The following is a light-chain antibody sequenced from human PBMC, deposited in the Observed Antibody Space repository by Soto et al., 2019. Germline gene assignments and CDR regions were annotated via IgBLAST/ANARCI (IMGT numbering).Light chain of an antibody. CDR1: ESLRRAN. Sequence: EIVLTQSPGTLSLSPGEGATLSCRASESLRRANVAWFQQKPGQAPRVLIYEASKRATGIPDRITGGGSGPDFIFAISRLEPEDSAVYYCQQYYFAPDTFGQGTKLEIK. CDR2: EAS. CDR3: QQYYFAPDT. V-gene: IGKV3-20*01. J-gene: IGKJ2*01.